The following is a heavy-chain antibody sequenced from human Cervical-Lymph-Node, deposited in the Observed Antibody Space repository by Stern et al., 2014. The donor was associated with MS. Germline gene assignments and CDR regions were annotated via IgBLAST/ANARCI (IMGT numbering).Heavy chain of an antibody. CDR1: GDTFRNYA. V-gene: IGHV1-69*06. D-gene: IGHD5-12*01. J-gene: IGHJ6*02. Sequence: VQLVESGAEVKKPGSSVKVSCKTSGDTFRNYAISWVRQAPGQGLEWMGGIIPIFGTTNYDQEFQGRVTLTADTSTTTAYMELSSLRSEDTAVYFCARPWGIVATTGTHYYYYGMDVWGQGTTVTVAS. CDR3: ARPWGIVATTGTHYYYYGMDV. CDR2: IIPIFGTT.